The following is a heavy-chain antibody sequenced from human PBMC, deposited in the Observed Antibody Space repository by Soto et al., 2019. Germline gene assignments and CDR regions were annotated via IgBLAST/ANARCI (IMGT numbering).Heavy chain of an antibody. Sequence: GGSLRLSCAASGFTFSSYAMSWVGQAPGKGLEWVSAISGSGGSTYYADSVKGRFTISRDNSKNTLYLQMNSLRAEDTAVYYCAKDRSASSSWSKRIHYYYYGMDVWGQGTTVTVSS. CDR3: AKDRSASSSWSKRIHYYYYGMDV. J-gene: IGHJ6*02. V-gene: IGHV3-23*01. CDR1: GFTFSSYA. CDR2: ISGSGGST. D-gene: IGHD6-13*01.